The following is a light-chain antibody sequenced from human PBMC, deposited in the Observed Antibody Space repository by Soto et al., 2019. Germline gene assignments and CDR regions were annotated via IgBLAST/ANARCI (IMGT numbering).Light chain of an antibody. V-gene: IGKV3-15*01. CDR2: RAS. Sequence: EIVMTQSPATLSVSQGERATLSCRASQNIYSNVAWYQQRPGQAPRLLIYRASTRATGIPARFSGSGSGTEFTLTISSLQSEDFTVYSCLQYHNLWAFGQGTKVDIK. CDR1: QNIYSN. J-gene: IGKJ1*01. CDR3: LQYHNLWA.